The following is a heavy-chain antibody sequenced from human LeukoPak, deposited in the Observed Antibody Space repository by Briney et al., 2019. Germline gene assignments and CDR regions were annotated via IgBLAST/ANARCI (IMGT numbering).Heavy chain of an antibody. Sequence: GGSLRLSCAASGFTFSSYAMSWVRQAPGKGLEWVSAISGSGGSTYYADSVKGRFTISRDNSKNTLYLQMNSLRAEDTAVYYCAKGLRLYDFWSGYPSSAFDIWGQGTMVTVS. CDR2: ISGSGGST. CDR3: AKGLRLYDFWSGYPSSAFDI. J-gene: IGHJ3*02. CDR1: GFTFSSYA. D-gene: IGHD3-3*01. V-gene: IGHV3-23*01.